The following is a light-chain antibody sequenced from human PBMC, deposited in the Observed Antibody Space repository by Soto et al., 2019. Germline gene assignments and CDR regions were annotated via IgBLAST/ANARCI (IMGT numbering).Light chain of an antibody. Sequence: QSALTQPASVSGSPGQSITLSCTRTSSGVENYNLVSWYQHRPGKAPKLIIYEGSQRPSGVSDRFSGSKSGNTASLTISGLRTGDEADYYCPSYAGAVVFGGGTKVTVL. V-gene: IGLV2-23*01. CDR2: EGS. J-gene: IGLJ2*01. CDR3: PSYAGAVV. CDR1: SSGVENYNL.